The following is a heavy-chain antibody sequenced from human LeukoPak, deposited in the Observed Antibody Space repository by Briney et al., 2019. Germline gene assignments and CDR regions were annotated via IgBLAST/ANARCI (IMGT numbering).Heavy chain of an antibody. CDR1: NGSMTSDSYY. CDR2: IFYSGKT. CDR3: ARLWIVATWFDA. J-gene: IGHJ5*02. D-gene: IGHD2-2*03. Sequence: PSETLSLTCTVSNGSMTSDSYYWAWVRQPPGKGLEWIGTIFYSGKTYYSASLKSRVTVSLDTSKRNFSLRLSSVTAADTAVYYCARLWIVATWFDAWGQGALVTVSS. V-gene: IGHV4-39*02.